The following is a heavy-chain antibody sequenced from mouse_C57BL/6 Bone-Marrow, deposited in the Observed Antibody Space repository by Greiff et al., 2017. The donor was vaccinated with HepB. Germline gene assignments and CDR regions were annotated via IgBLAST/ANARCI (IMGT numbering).Heavy chain of an antibody. CDR2: ISYDGSN. V-gene: IGHV3-6*01. Sequence: EVKLMESGPGLVKPSQSLSLTCSVTGYSITSGYYWNWIRQFPGNKLEWMGYISYDGSNNYNPSLKNRISITRDTSKNQFFLKLNSVTTEDTATYYCARVGDYDAMDYWGQGTSVTVSS. D-gene: IGHD1-1*02. CDR1: GYSITSGYY. CDR3: ARVGDYDAMDY. J-gene: IGHJ4*01.